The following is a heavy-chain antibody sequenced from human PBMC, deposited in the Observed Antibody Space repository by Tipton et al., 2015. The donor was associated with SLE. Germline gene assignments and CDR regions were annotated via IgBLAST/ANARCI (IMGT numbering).Heavy chain of an antibody. CDR2: IYYSGST. CDR1: GGSISSYY. J-gene: IGHJ4*02. CDR3: ARVPVARLYFDY. Sequence: TLSLTCTVSGGSISSYYWSWIRQPPGKGLEWIGYIYYSGSTNYNPSLKSRVTISVDTSKNQFSLKLSFVTAADTAVYYCARVPVARLYFDYWGQGSLVTVSS. D-gene: IGHD2-15*01. V-gene: IGHV4-59*01.